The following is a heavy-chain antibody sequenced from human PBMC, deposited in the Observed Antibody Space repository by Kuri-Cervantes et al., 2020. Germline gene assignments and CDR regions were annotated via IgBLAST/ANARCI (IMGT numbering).Heavy chain of an antibody. D-gene: IGHD3-9*01. V-gene: IGHV3-74*03. J-gene: IGHJ4*02. CDR2: ISGDGRST. CDR3: ARDRGDDWALVGH. CDR1: GFTVSTYW. Sequence: GGSLRLSCAASGFTVSTYWMHWVRQAPGKGLVWVSRISGDGRSTAYADSVKGRFTISRDNAKNTLYLQMNSLRDEDTALYYCARDRGDDWALVGHWGQGTLVTVSS.